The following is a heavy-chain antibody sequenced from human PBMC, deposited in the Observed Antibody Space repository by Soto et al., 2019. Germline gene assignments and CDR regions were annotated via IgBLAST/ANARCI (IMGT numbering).Heavy chain of an antibody. V-gene: IGHV4-59*11. CDR2: IYYNGNT. Sequence: QVQLQESGPGLVKPSETLSLTCSVSGGSISNHYWSWIRQPPGKGLEWIGYIYYNGNTNYNPSLKRRVTMSVDTSSNQISLTLTTGTAADTAVYYCTRANWHSEYWGPGTLVTVSS. CDR1: GGSISNHY. J-gene: IGHJ4*02. D-gene: IGHD7-27*01. CDR3: TRANWHSEY.